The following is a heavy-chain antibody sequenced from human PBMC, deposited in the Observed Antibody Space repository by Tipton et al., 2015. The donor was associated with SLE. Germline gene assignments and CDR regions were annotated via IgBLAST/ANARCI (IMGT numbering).Heavy chain of an antibody. V-gene: IGHV4-34*01. D-gene: IGHD1-7*01. CDR1: GGSFSGYY. CDR3: AREPTRTGYWYFDL. CDR2: INHSGST. Sequence: TLSLTCAVSGGSFSGYYWSWIRPPPGKGLGWIGEINHSGSTNYNPSLTSRVTISVDTSKNQLSLKLSSVTAADTAVYYCAREPTRTGYWYFDLWGRGTLVTVSS. J-gene: IGHJ2*01.